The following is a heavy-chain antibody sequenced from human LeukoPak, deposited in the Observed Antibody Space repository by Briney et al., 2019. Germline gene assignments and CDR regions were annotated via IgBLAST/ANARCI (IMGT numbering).Heavy chain of an antibody. CDR1: GGSISSYY. CDR2: IYYSGST. Sequence: PSETLSLTCTVSGGSISSYYRSRIRQPPGKGLEWIGYIYYSGSTNYNPSLKSRVTISVDTSKNQFSLKLSSVTAADTAVYYCARGIKSYDILTGYYYYMDVWGKGTTVTISS. CDR3: ARGIKSYDILTGYYYYMDV. D-gene: IGHD3-9*01. J-gene: IGHJ6*03. V-gene: IGHV4-59*01.